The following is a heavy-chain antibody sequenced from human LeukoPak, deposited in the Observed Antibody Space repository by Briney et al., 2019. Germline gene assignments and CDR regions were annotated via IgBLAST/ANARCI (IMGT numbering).Heavy chain of an antibody. CDR1: GGSLSSYY. Sequence: SETLSLTCTVSGGSLSSYYWSWIRQPPGKGLEGIGYIYTSESTNYNPSLKSRVTISVDTSKNQFSLKLSSVTAADTAVYYCARHPPAVAGPGYLDYWRQKTLHTVS. V-gene: IGHV4-4*09. CDR3: ARHPPAVAGPGYLDY. CDR2: IYTSEST. J-gene: IGHJ4*02. D-gene: IGHD6-19*01.